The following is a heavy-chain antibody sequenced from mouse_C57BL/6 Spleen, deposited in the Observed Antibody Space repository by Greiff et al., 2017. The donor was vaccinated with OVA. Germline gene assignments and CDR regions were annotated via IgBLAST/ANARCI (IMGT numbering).Heavy chain of an antibody. CDR3: AFNYYGSRRDWYFDV. CDR2: IDPEDGET. J-gene: IGHJ1*03. D-gene: IGHD1-1*01. CDR1: GFNIKDYY. Sequence: EVQLVESGAELVKPGASVKLSCTASGFNIKDYYMHWVKQRTEQGLEWIGRIDPEDGETKYAPKFQGKATITADTSSNTAYLQLSSLTSEDTAVYYCAFNYYGSRRDWYFDVWGTGTTVTVSS. V-gene: IGHV14-2*01.